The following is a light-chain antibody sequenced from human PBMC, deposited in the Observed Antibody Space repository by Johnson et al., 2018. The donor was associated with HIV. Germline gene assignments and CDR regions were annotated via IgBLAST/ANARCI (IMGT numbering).Light chain of an antibody. CDR3: GTWDSSLRGV. CDR2: ENN. J-gene: IGLJ1*01. Sequence: QSVLTQPPSVSAAPGQKVTISCSGSSSNIGNNYVSWYQQLPGTAPKLLIYENNKRPSGIPDRFSGSKSGTSATLGITGLQTGVEADYYCGTWDSSLRGVLGTGTKVTVL. V-gene: IGLV1-51*02. CDR1: SSNIGNNY.